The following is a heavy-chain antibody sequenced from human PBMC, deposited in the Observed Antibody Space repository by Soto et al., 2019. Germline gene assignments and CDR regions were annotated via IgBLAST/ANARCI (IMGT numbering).Heavy chain of an antibody. CDR2: ISTYNGNT. J-gene: IGHJ4*02. V-gene: IGHV1-18*01. D-gene: IGHD3-22*01. CDR3: ARDFGGKRSYYDSSAYEYYFDY. Sequence: ASVKVSFKASGYTFTSYGISWLRQAPGQGLEWMGWISTYNGNTKYAQKLQGRVTMTTDTPTSKVYMELRSLRSDDTAVYYCARDFGGKRSYYDSSAYEYYFDYWGQGTLVTVSS. CDR1: GYTFTSYG.